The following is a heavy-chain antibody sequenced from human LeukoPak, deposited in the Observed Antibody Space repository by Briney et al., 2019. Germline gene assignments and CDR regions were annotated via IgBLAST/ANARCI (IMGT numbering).Heavy chain of an antibody. J-gene: IGHJ4*02. CDR3: ARDLLGIAAAGTPYFDY. CDR1: GYTFTSYY. V-gene: IGHV1-46*01. D-gene: IGHD6-13*01. Sequence: ASVQVSCKSSGYTFTSYYMHWVRPAPGQGLEWMGIINPSCGSTSYAQKFQGRVTMTRDTSTSTVYMELSSLRSEDTAVYYCARDLLGIAAAGTPYFDYWGQGTLVTVSS. CDR2: INPSCGST.